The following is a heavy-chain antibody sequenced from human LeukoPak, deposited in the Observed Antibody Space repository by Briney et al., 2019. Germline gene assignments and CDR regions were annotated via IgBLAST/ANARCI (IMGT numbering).Heavy chain of an antibody. J-gene: IGHJ4*02. V-gene: IGHV3-7*01. CDR2: IKQDGSEK. D-gene: IGHD3-10*01. CDR1: AFTFSNYN. CDR3: ARDALLWFGELLYQDY. Sequence: GGSLRLSCAASAFTFSNYNMNWVRQAPGKGLEWVANIKQDGSEKYYVDSVKGRFTISRDNAKNSLYLQMNSLRAEDTAVYYCARDALLWFGELLYQDYWGQGTLVTVSS.